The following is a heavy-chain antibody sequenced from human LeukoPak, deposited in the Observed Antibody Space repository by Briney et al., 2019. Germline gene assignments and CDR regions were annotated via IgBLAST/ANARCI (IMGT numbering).Heavy chain of an antibody. V-gene: IGHV3-23*01. J-gene: IGHJ4*02. D-gene: IGHD6-13*01. CDR3: AILYSSSWYVGY. Sequence: GGSLRLSCAASGLTFSSYAMSWVRQAPGKGLEWVSGISGSGGSTYYADSVKGRFTITRDNSKNTLYLQMNSLRAEDTAVYYCAILYSSSWYVGYWGQGTLVTVSS. CDR1: GLTFSSYA. CDR2: ISGSGGST.